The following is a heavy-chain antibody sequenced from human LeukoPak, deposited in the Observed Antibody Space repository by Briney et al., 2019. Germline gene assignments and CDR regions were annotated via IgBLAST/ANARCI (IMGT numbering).Heavy chain of an antibody. Sequence: SVKVSCKASGGTFTNYAINWVRQAPGQGLERMGGIIPIFGTANYAQKFQGRVTITADKFTSTAYMELSSLRSEDTAVYYCARNDFWSGYGALYYYYMDIWGKGTTVTVSS. V-gene: IGHV1-69*06. CDR1: GGTFTNYA. CDR2: IIPIFGTA. CDR3: ARNDFWSGYGALYYYYMDI. D-gene: IGHD3-3*01. J-gene: IGHJ6*03.